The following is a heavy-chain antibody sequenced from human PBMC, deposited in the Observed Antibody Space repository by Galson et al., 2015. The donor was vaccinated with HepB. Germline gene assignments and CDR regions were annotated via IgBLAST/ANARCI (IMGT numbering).Heavy chain of an antibody. V-gene: IGHV3-48*03. CDR1: GFSFSNSE. CDR3: ARAQRHYSDSSGYFYFDS. CDR2: ISGSGDSI. J-gene: IGHJ4*02. Sequence: SLRLSCAASGFSFSNSEMNWVRQAPGKGLEWVSYISGSGDSIFYADSVKGRFSISRDNAKNSLSLQMNSLRDEDTAVYYCARAQRHYSDSSGYFYFDSWGQGTLVTV. D-gene: IGHD3-22*01.